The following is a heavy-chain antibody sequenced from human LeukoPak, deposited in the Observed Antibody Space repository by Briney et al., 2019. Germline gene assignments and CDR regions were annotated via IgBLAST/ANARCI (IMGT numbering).Heavy chain of an antibody. V-gene: IGHV4-34*01. J-gene: IGHJ4*02. Sequence: PSETLSFTCAVYGGSFSGYYWSWIRQPPGKGLEWIGEINHSGSTNYNPSLKSRVTISVDTSKNQFSLKLSSVTAADTAVYYCARRQQLVLAFYYFDYWGQGTLVTVSS. CDR3: ARRQQLVLAFYYFDY. CDR2: INHSGST. CDR1: GGSFSGYY. D-gene: IGHD6-13*01.